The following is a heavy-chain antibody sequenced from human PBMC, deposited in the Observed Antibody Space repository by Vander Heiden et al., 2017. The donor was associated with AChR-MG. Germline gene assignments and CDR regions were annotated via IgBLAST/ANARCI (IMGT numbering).Heavy chain of an antibody. Sequence: EVQLVESGGGFVQPGGSLCPSRAASALPFSHYSMHWVRQAPGKGLVWVSRINSDGSTTTYADSVKGRFTISRDNAKNTLFLQMNSLRAEDTAVYYCARGYSGSYRIDYWGQGTLVTVSS. J-gene: IGHJ4*02. CDR1: ALPFSHYS. D-gene: IGHD1-26*01. V-gene: IGHV3-74*01. CDR3: ARGYSGSYRIDY. CDR2: INSDGSTT.